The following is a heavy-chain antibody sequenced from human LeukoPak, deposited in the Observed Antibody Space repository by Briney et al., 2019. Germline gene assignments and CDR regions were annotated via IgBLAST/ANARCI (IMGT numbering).Heavy chain of an antibody. D-gene: IGHD2-2*01. CDR1: GFTFSTYV. V-gene: IGHV3-30*18. CDR2: ISHDGSEK. CDR3: AKEYCTTTNCLGD. J-gene: IGHJ4*02. Sequence: GGSLRLSCAASGFTFSTYVLHWVRQAPGKGLEWVAVISHDGSEKYYADPVKGRFTISRDNSKNTLYLQMNSLRAEDTAVYYCAKEYCTTTNCLGDWGLGTLVTVSS.